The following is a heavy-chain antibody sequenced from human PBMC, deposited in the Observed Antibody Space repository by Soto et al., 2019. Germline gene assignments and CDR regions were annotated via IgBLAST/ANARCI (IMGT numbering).Heavy chain of an antibody. V-gene: IGHV3-23*01. CDR3: AKDEGSVTPHYFDY. J-gene: IGHJ4*02. Sequence: EVQVLESGGGLVQPGGSLRLSCTASGFTFSSSAMSWVRQVPGKGLEWVSVISGSGGSTYYADSVRGRFTISRDNSKNTLYLQMNSLRAEDTAVYYRAKDEGSVTPHYFDYWGQGTLVTVSS. CDR2: ISGSGGST. CDR1: GFTFSSSA. D-gene: IGHD2-21*02.